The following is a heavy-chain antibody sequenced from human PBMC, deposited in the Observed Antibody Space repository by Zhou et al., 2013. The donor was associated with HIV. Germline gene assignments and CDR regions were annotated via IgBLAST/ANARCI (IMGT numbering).Heavy chain of an antibody. V-gene: IGHV1-8*01. CDR1: GYSFTSYD. D-gene: IGHD6-13*01. Sequence: VQLVQSGAEVRKPGASVKVSCKASGYSFTSYDINWVRQATGQGLESMGWMNPNTGNTGYAQKFQGRVTMTSNTSISTVYMELSSLSPDDTAVYYCAREVSGYFRGWGQGTLVIVSS. J-gene: IGHJ4*02. CDR3: AREVSGYFRG. CDR2: MNPNTGNT.